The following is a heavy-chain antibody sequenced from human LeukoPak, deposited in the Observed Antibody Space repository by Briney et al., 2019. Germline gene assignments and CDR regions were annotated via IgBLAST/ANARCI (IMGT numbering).Heavy chain of an antibody. D-gene: IGHD2-15*01. J-gene: IGHJ4*02. CDR3: AQKGGTDH. CDR2: ICVSGGST. V-gene: IGHV3-23*01. Sequence: GGTLRLSCAASGFTFSSYAMSWVCHAPGKGLEWVSAICVSGGSTYYADSVKGRFTVSRENSNNTLYLQRNRLRVEDTAIYYCAQKGGTDHWGQGTLVTVSS. CDR1: GFTFSSYA.